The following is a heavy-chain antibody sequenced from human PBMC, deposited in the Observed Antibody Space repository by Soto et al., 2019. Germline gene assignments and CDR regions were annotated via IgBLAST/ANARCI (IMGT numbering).Heavy chain of an antibody. J-gene: IGHJ4*02. CDR2: SNHSGST. V-gene: IGHV4-34*01. CDR1: GGSFSGYY. CDR3: ARGHGPSCSGGSCYPYDY. D-gene: IGHD2-15*01. Sequence: SETLSLTCAVYGGSFSGYYWSWIRQPPGKGLEWIGESNHSGSTNYNPSLKSRVTISVDTSKNQFSLKLSSVTAADTAVYYCARGHGPSCSGGSCYPYDYWGQGTLVTVSS.